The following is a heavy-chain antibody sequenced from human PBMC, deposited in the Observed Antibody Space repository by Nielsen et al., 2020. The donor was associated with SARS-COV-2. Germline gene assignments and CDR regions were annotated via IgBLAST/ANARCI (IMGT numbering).Heavy chain of an antibody. CDR3: ARDGDYSSSPGYYYGMDV. CDR1: GFTFSSYW. V-gene: IGHV3-7*05. D-gene: IGHD6-6*01. CDR2: IKQDGSEK. Sequence: GESLKISCAASGFTFSSYWMSWVRQAPGKGLEWVANIKQDGSEKYYVDSVKGRFTISRDNAKNSLYLQMNSLRAEDTAVYYCARDGDYSSSPGYYYGMDVWGQGTTVTVSS. J-gene: IGHJ6*02.